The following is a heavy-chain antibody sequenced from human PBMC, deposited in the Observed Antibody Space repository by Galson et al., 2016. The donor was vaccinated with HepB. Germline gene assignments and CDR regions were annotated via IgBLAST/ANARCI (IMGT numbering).Heavy chain of an antibody. CDR3: SRTKLQLLYYFTS. J-gene: IGHJ4*02. CDR1: GFTFSSYS. Sequence: SLRLSCAASGFTFSSYSMNWVRQAPGKGLEWVSSISSSSSYIYYADSVKGRFTISRDNAKNSLYLQMNSLRAEDTAVYYCSRTKLQLLYYFTSWGQGPRATVS. CDR2: ISSSSSYI. D-gene: IGHD5-18*01. V-gene: IGHV3-21*01.